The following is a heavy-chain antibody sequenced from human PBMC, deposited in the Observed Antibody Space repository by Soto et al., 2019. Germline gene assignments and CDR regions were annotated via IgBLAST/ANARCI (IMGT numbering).Heavy chain of an antibody. J-gene: IGHJ4*02. D-gene: IGHD6-13*01. CDR1: GFTFSSYA. CDR3: AKGYSDSSWSHLDF. CDR2: LNVRATEK. Sequence: PGGSLRLSCVISGFTFSSYAMTWVRQAPGKGLEWVSTLNVRATEKYHADSVRGRFTISRDNSKSTLYLQMNSLRAEDSAIYYCAKGYSDSSWSHLDFWGQGTLVTAPQ. V-gene: IGHV3-23*01.